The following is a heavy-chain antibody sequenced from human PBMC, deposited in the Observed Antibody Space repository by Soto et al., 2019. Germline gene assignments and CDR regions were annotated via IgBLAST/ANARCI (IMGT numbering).Heavy chain of an antibody. CDR3: ARGQVLAPKP. Sequence: SETLSLTCAVSGGSISSGGYSWSWIRQPPGKGLEWIGYIYHSGSTYYNPSLKSRVTISVDRSKNQFSLKLSSVTAADTAVYYCARGQVLAPKPWGQGTLVPVSS. V-gene: IGHV4-30-2*01. CDR2: IYHSGST. CDR1: GGSISSGGYS. D-gene: IGHD2-15*01. J-gene: IGHJ1*01.